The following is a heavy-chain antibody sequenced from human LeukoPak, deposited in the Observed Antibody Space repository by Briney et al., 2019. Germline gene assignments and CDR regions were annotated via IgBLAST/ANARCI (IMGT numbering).Heavy chain of an antibody. Sequence: GGSLRLSCAASGFTFSSYSMNWVRQAAGKGLEWVSSISSSSSYIYYADSVKGRFTISRDNAKNSLYLQMNSLRAEDTAVYYCARVGGSYRPIDYWGQGTLVTVSS. V-gene: IGHV3-21*01. J-gene: IGHJ4*02. CDR1: GFTFSSYS. D-gene: IGHD3-16*02. CDR3: ARVGGSYRPIDY. CDR2: ISSSSSYI.